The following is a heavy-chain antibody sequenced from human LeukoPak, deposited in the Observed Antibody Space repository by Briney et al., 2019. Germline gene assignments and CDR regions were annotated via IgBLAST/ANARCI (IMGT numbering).Heavy chain of an antibody. CDR3: ARLVFRTDYFDY. CDR1: GFTVSSNY. Sequence: GGSLRLSCAASGFTVSSNYMSWVRQAPGKGLEWVSVIYSGGSTYYADSVKGRFTISRDNSKNTLYLQKNSLRAEDTAVYYCARLVFRTDYFDYWGQGTLVTVSS. CDR2: IYSGGST. D-gene: IGHD2-21*01. V-gene: IGHV3-66*02. J-gene: IGHJ4*02.